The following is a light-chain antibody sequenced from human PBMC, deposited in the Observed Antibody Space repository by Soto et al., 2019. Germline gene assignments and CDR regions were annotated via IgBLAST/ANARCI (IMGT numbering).Light chain of an antibody. CDR2: GAS. CDR1: QSVSSN. J-gene: IGKJ5*01. Sequence: EIVMTQSPATLSESPGERATLSCRASQSVSSNLAWYQQKPGQAPRLLIYGASTRATGIPARFSGSGSGTEFTLTISSQQSEDFAVYYCQQYNNWPPEITFGQGTRLEIK. CDR3: QQYNNWPPEIT. V-gene: IGKV3-15*01.